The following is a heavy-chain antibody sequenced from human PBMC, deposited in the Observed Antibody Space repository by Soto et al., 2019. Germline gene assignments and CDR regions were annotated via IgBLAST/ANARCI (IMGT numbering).Heavy chain of an antibody. V-gene: IGHV3-30-3*01. D-gene: IGHD3-22*01. CDR3: ARDPITMIVVVNPYYFDY. Sequence: GGSLRLSCAASGFTFSSYAMHWVRQAPGKGLEWVVVISYDGSNKYYADSVKGRFTISRDNSKNTLYLQMNSLRAEDAAVYYCARDPITMIVVVNPYYFDYWGQGTLVTVSS. CDR2: ISYDGSNK. J-gene: IGHJ4*02. CDR1: GFTFSSYA.